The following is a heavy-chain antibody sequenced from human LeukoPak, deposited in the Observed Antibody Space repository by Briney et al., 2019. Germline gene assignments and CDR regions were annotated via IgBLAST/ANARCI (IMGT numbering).Heavy chain of an antibody. CDR2: MNPNSGNT. Sequence: ASVKVSCKASGYTFTSYDINWVRQATGQGLEWMGWMNPNSGNTGYAQKFQGRVTITRNTSISTAYMELSSLRSEDTAVYYCARGRRYCSSTSCFLLRGDYYYMDVWGKGTTVTVSS. CDR1: GYTFTSYD. CDR3: ARGRRYCSSTSCFLLRGDYYYMDV. V-gene: IGHV1-8*03. J-gene: IGHJ6*03. D-gene: IGHD2-2*01.